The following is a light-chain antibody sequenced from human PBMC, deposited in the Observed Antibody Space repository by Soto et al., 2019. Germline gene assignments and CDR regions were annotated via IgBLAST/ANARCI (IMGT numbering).Light chain of an antibody. CDR3: QQYGSSPPIT. J-gene: IGKJ5*01. Sequence: EIVLTQSPGTLSLSPGERATLSCRASQSVSNSYLAWYLQKPGQAPRLLIYAASSRATGIPDRFSGSWSGTDFILTISRLEPEDFAVYYCQQYGSSPPITFGLGTRLEIK. CDR1: QSVSNSY. V-gene: IGKV3-20*01. CDR2: AAS.